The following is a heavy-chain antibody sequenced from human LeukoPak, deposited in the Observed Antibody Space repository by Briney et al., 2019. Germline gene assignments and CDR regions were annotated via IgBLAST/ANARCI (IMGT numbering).Heavy chain of an antibody. V-gene: IGHV4-4*02. J-gene: IGHJ4*02. CDR1: CCSLSSRSR. CDR3: ARDPHIDNYFGTNTGLRDF. D-gene: IGHD1-14*01. Sequence: KPSRALSPTWAVPCCSLSSRSRGRWGPPAPGEGPGWVWTNYYCGNTDYNPPLKSRVTISVDKSKNQLSLKLTSVTAADTAVYYCARDPHIDNYFGTNTGLRDFWGQGTLVTVSS. CDR2: NYYCGNT.